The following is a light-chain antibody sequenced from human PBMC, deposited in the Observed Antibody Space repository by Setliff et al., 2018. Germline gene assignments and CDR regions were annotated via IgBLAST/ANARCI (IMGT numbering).Light chain of an antibody. Sequence: QSVLTQPPSASGTPGQRVTISCSGSGSNIGSNSVNWFRQLPGTAPKLLVYRTNQRPSGVPDRFSGSKSGNTASLTISGLQAEDEADYYCSSYTSSSTYVFGTGTKVTVL. CDR1: GSNIGSNS. CDR2: RTN. J-gene: IGLJ1*01. V-gene: IGLV1-44*01. CDR3: SSYTSSSTYV.